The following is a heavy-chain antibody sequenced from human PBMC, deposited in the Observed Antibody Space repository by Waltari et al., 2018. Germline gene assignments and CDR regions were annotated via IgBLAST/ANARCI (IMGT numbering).Heavy chain of an antibody. D-gene: IGHD6-19*01. CDR2: IYDSGST. CDR3: ARRVAVGWFDP. V-gene: IGHV4-39*01. J-gene: IGHJ5*02. CDR1: GGSISSSSYY. Sequence: QLQLQESGPGLVNPSETLSLTCTVSGGSISSSSYYWGWFRQPPGNGLEWIGSIYDSGSTYYNPSLKSRVTISVDTSKNQFSLKLSSVTAADTAVYYCARRVAVGWFDPWGQGTLVTVSS.